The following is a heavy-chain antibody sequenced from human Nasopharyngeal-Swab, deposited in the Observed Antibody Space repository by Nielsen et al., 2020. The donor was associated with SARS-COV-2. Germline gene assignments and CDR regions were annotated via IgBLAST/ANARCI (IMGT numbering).Heavy chain of an antibody. V-gene: IGHV2-70*01. J-gene: IGHJ4*02. Sequence: SGPTLVNPTQTLTLTCTFSGFSLRTSGMCVSWIRQPPGKALEWLALIDWDDDKYYSTSLKTRLTISKDTSKNQVVLTMTNMDPVDTATYYCARISYDILTGYYVGFDYWGQGTLVTVSS. CDR2: IDWDDDK. CDR3: ARISYDILTGYYVGFDY. CDR1: GFSLRTSGMC. D-gene: IGHD3-9*01.